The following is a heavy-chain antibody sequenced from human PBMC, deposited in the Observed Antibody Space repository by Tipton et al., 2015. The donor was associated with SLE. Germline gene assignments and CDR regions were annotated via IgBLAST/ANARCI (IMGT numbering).Heavy chain of an antibody. D-gene: IGHD3-3*01. CDR3: ARDGPYYDFWSGMGTLDI. J-gene: IGHJ3*02. CDR2: MYYSGST. V-gene: IGHV4-39*07. CDR1: GDSIISSSYY. Sequence: LRLSCSVSGDSIISSSYYWGWIRQPPGKGLEWIGSMYYSGSTYYNPSLKSRVTISVDTSKNQFSLMLRSVTAADTAVYYCARDGPYYDFWSGMGTLDIWGQGTMVTVSS.